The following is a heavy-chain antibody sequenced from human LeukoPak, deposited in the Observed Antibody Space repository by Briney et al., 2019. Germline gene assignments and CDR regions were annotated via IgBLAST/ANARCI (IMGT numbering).Heavy chain of an antibody. CDR2: ISWSSGST. CDR1: GFTFDDYA. J-gene: IGHJ6*03. Sequence: GGSLRLSCAASGFTFDDYAMHWVRRAPGKGLEWVSGISWSSGSTAYADSVKGRFTISRDNSKDTLYLQMNSLRAEDTAVYYCASQRSVGYDFWSGYSGYMDVWGKGTTVTVSS. CDR3: ASQRSVGYDFWSGYSGYMDV. V-gene: IGHV3-9*01. D-gene: IGHD3-3*01.